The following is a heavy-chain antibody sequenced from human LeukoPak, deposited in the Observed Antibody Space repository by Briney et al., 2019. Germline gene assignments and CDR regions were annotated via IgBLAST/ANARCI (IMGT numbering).Heavy chain of an antibody. J-gene: IGHJ3*01. CDR2: IYCSGST. Sequence: PSETLSLTCTVSGGSISSYYWSWIRQPPGKGLEWIGYIYCSGSTNYNPSLKSRVTISVDTSKNQFSLKLSSVAAADTAVYYCARHNRSGRNVDYWGQGTMVTVSS. CDR1: GGSISSYY. CDR3: ARHNRSGRNVDY. D-gene: IGHD4-17*01. V-gene: IGHV4-59*08.